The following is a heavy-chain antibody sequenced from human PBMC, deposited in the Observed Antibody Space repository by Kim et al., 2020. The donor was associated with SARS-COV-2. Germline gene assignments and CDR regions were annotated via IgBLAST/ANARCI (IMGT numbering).Heavy chain of an antibody. V-gene: IGHV3-21*01. Sequence: GGSLRLSCGASGFIFSKSSMMWVRQAPGKGLEWVSSITSTGKYIQYADSVKGRFTISRDNAKNSLYLQMNSLRVDDTAVYYCAAHPGLNSSTYYGHWGQGTLVTVSS. CDR2: ITSTGKYI. D-gene: IGHD3-22*01. CDR1: GFIFSKSS. CDR3: AAHPGLNSSTYYGH. J-gene: IGHJ4*02.